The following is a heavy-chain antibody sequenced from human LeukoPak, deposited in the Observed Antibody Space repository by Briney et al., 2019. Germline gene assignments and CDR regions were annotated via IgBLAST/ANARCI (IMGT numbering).Heavy chain of an antibody. CDR1: GFTVSSNY. Sequence: GGSLRLSCAASGFTVSSNYMSWVRQAPGKGLEWVSVIYSGGSTYYADSVKGRFTISRVNSKNTLYLQMNSLRAEDTAVYYCARGYSGSLGVYMDVWGKGTTVTVSS. J-gene: IGHJ6*03. CDR2: IYSGGST. V-gene: IGHV3-53*01. CDR3: ARGYSGSLGVYMDV. D-gene: IGHD1-26*01.